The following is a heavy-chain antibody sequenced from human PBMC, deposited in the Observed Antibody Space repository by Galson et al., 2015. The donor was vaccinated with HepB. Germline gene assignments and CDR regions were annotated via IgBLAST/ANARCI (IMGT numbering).Heavy chain of an antibody. CDR3: ARSRASGYSSLLDY. J-gene: IGHJ4*02. Sequence: SVKVSCKASGGTFSSYAISWVRQAPGQGLEWMGGIIPIFGTANYAQKFQGRVTITADKSTSTAYMELSSLRSEDTAVYYCARSRASGYSSLLDYWGQGTLVTVSS. CDR2: IIPIFGTA. CDR1: GGTFSSYA. D-gene: IGHD5-18*01. V-gene: IGHV1-69*06.